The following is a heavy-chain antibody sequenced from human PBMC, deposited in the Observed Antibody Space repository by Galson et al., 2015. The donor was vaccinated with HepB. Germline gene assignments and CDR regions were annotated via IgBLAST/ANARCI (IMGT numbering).Heavy chain of an antibody. D-gene: IGHD2-2*01. CDR3: ARALAIVVVPAAKGFDA. CDR2: INSNSGNT. CDR1: GYTFTGYY. V-gene: IGHV1-2*02. J-gene: IGHJ5*02. Sequence: SVKVSCKASGYTFTGYYMHWVRQAPGQGLEWMGWINSNSGNTNYAQKFQGRVTMTRDTSISTAYMELNRLRSDDTAVYYCARALAIVVVPAAKGFDAWGQGTLVTVSS.